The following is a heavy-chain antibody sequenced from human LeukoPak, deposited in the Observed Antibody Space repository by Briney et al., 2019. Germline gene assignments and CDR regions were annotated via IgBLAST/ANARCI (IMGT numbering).Heavy chain of an antibody. Sequence: PGGSLRLSCAVSRFTLSTYWMSWVSQAPGKGLEWVAHIKQDGSQEYYVDSVKGRFTISRDSAKNSLYLQMNSLRAEDTAVYYCARGVPYDSWSGPHYSDYWGQGTLVTVSS. D-gene: IGHD3-3*01. CDR3: ARGVPYDSWSGPHYSDY. CDR1: RFTLSTYW. J-gene: IGHJ4*02. V-gene: IGHV3-7*01. CDR2: IKQDGSQE.